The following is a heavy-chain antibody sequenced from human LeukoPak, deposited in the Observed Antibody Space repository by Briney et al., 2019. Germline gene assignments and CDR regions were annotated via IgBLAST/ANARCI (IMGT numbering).Heavy chain of an antibody. CDR2: INHSGST. Sequence: PSETLSLTCAVYGGSFSGYYWSWIRQPPGKGLEWIGEINHSGSTNYSPSLKSRVTISLDTSKNQFSLNLSSVTAADTAIYYCARHPRPTIHWYFDLWGRGTLVTVSS. D-gene: IGHD3-3*01. CDR1: GGSFSGYY. V-gene: IGHV4-34*01. CDR3: ARHPRPTIHWYFDL. J-gene: IGHJ2*01.